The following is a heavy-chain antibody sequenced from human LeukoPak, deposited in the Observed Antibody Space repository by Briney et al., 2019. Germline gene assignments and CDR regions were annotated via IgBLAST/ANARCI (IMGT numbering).Heavy chain of an antibody. J-gene: IGHJ4*02. CDR3: AKFGFCSSTSCYDY. CDR2: IRYDGSNK. V-gene: IGHV3-30*02. CDR1: GFTFSSYG. Sequence: PGGSLRLSCAASGFTFSSYGMHWVRQAPGKGLEWVAFIRYDGSNKYYADSVKGRFTISRDNSKNTLYQQMNSLRAEDTAVYYCAKFGFCSSTSCYDYWGPGTLVTVSS. D-gene: IGHD2-2*01.